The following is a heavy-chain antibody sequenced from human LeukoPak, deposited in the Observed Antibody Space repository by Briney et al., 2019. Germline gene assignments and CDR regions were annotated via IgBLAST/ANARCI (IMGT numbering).Heavy chain of an antibody. CDR2: IYYSGTT. CDR3: ARDYGDLAGFDY. CDR1: GDSINSGGYY. J-gene: IGHJ4*02. Sequence: PSETLSLTCTVSGDSINSGGYYRTWIRQHPGKGLEWIGYIYYSGTTYCNPSLKSRVTISVDTSKNQFSLKLSSVTAADTAVYYCARDYGDLAGFDYWGQGTLVTVSS. V-gene: IGHV4-31*03. D-gene: IGHD4-17*01.